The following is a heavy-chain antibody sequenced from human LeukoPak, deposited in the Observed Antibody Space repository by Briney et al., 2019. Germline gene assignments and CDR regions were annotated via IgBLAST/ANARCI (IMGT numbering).Heavy chain of an antibody. V-gene: IGHV3-48*03. CDR2: ISSSGSTI. J-gene: IGHJ6*04. Sequence: GGSLRLSCAASGFTFSSYEMNGVRQAPGKGLEWVSYISSSGSTIYYADSVKGRFTISRDNAKNSLYLQMNSLRAEDTAVYYCAELGITMIGGVWGKGTTVTISS. D-gene: IGHD3-10*02. CDR3: AELGITMIGGV. CDR1: GFTFSSYE.